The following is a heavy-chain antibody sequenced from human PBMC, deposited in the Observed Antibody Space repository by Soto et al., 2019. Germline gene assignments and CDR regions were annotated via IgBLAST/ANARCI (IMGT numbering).Heavy chain of an antibody. D-gene: IGHD3-3*01. CDR3: AREGFSNYYYYGMDV. CDR2: INSDGSST. Sequence: GGSLRLSCAASGFTFSSYWMHWVRQAPGKGLVWVSRINSDGSSTSYADSAKGRFTISRDNAKNTLYLQMNSLRAEDTAVYYCAREGFSNYYYYGMDVWGQGTTVTVSS. J-gene: IGHJ6*02. V-gene: IGHV3-74*01. CDR1: GFTFSSYW.